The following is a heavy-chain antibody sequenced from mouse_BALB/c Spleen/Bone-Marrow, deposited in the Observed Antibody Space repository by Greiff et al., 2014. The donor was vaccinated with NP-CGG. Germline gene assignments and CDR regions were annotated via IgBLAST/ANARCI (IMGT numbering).Heavy chain of an antibody. V-gene: IGHV1-7*01. J-gene: IGHJ4*01. Sequence: QVQLQQSGAELAKPGASVKMSCKASGYTFSSYWMHWVKQRPGQGLEWIGYINPSTGYIEYNQKFKDKATLTADKSSSTAYMQLSSLTSENSAVYYCARRSNAMDHWDQGTSVTVSS. CDR3: ARRSNAMDH. CDR1: GYTFSSYW. CDR2: INPSTGYI.